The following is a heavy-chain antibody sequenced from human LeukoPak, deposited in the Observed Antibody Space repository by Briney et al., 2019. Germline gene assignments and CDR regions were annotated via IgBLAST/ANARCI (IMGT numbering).Heavy chain of an antibody. CDR3: ARVGAAKRSFDY. CDR2: INPNSGGT. CDR1: GYTYTGYY. V-gene: IGHV1-2*02. Sequence: WASVKVSCKASGYTYTGYYMHWVRQAPGQGHEWMGWINPNSGGTNYAQKFQGRVTMTRDTSISTAYMELSRLRSDDTAVYYCARVGAAKRSFDYWGQGTLVTVSS. D-gene: IGHD2-15*01. J-gene: IGHJ4*02.